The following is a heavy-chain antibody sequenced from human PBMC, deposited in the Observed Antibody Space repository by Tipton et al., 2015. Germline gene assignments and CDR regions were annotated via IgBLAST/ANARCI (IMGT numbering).Heavy chain of an antibody. J-gene: IGHJ4*02. Sequence: RSLRLSCAASGFTFDDYAMHWVRQTPGKGLEWVSGITWNSGSKGYADSVKGRFTISRDNAKNSLYLEMNSLRAEDAALYYCAKDENRGSNWFGRTYYFDYWGQGTLVTVSS. CDR3: AKDENRGSNWFGRTYYFDY. CDR1: GFTFDDYA. V-gene: IGHV3-9*01. CDR2: ITWNSGSK. D-gene: IGHD3-10*01.